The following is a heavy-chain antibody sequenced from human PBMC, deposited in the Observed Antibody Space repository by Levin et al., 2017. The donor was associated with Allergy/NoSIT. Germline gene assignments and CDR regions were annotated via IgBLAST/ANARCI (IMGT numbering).Heavy chain of an antibody. V-gene: IGHV3-30-3*01. J-gene: IGHJ3*02. D-gene: IGHD2-15*01. Sequence: GESLKISCAASGFTFSSYAMHWVRQAPGKGLEWVAVISYDGSNKYYADSVKGRFTISRDNSKNTLYLQMNSLRAGDTAVFHCARAQYCSGGSCYSNGFDIWGRGTMVTVSS. CDR1: GFTFSSYA. CDR3: ARAQYCSGGSCYSNGFDI. CDR2: ISYDGSNK.